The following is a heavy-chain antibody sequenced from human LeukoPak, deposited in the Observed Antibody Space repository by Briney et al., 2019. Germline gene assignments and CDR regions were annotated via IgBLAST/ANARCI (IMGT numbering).Heavy chain of an antibody. J-gene: IGHJ6*03. CDR1: GYTFTGYY. D-gene: IGHD6-19*01. Sequence: GASVKVSCKASGYTFTGYYMHWVRQAPGQGLEWMGWINPNSGGTNYAQKFQGRVTMTRDTSISTAYMELSRLRSDDTAVYYCARDGSSGWSYYYYMDVWGKRTTVTVSS. CDR2: INPNSGGT. CDR3: ARDGSSGWSYYYYMDV. V-gene: IGHV1-2*02.